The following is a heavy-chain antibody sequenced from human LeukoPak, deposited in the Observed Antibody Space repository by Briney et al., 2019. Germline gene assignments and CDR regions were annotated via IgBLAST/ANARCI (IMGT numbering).Heavy chain of an antibody. J-gene: IGHJ3*02. Sequence: SETLSLTCTVSGGSVTNYHWRWIRQPAGKGLEWIARFYTGGSTTYNPSLNGRATMSVDTSMNHFSLKLTSVTAADTAIYYCATVEVGTVDVFDIWGQGTMVTVSS. CDR3: ATVEVGTVDVFDI. D-gene: IGHD1-26*01. CDR2: FYTGGST. V-gene: IGHV4-4*07. CDR1: GGSVTNYH.